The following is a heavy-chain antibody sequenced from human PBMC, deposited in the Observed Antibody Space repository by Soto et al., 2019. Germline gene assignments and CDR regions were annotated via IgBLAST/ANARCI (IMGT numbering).Heavy chain of an antibody. J-gene: IGHJ6*03. D-gene: IGHD1-7*01. CDR2: TYYRSRWYN. CDR1: GDSVSSNSAA. Sequence: SQTLSLTCAISGDSVSSNSAAWNWIRQSPSRGLEWLGRTYYRSRWYNDYAVSVKSRITINPDTSKNQFSLHLNSVTSVDSVLYYCAGTTSLHWYYMDVWGKGTTVTVSS. CDR3: AGTTSLHWYYMDV. V-gene: IGHV6-1*01.